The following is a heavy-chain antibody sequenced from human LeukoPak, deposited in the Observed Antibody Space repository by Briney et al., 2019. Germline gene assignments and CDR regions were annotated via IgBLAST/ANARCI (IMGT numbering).Heavy chain of an antibody. CDR1: GGSISSYY. J-gene: IGHJ6*02. CDR2: IYTSGST. D-gene: IGHD2-2*01. Sequence: PSETLSLTCTVSGGSISSYYWSWIRQPAGKGLEWIGRIYTSGSTNYNPSLKSRVTMSVDTSKNQFSLKLSSVTAADTAVYYFARDRYCSSTSCSYYYYYYGMDVWGQGTTVTVSS. CDR3: ARDRYCSSTSCSYYYYYYGMDV. V-gene: IGHV4-4*07.